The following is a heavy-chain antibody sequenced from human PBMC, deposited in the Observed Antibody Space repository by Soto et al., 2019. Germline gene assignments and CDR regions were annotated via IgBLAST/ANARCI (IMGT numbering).Heavy chain of an antibody. J-gene: IGHJ5*02. CDR2: IFYSGST. D-gene: IGHD3-22*01. CDR1: GGSIRSYY. V-gene: IGHV4-59*08. Sequence: SETLSLTCTVSGGSIRSYYWSWIRQPPGKRLEWIGYIFYSGSTNYNPSLKSRVTISVDTSNNQFSLKLSSVTAADTAVYYCAKAYYDRSGYAVDPWGQGTLVTVSS. CDR3: AKAYYDRSGYAVDP.